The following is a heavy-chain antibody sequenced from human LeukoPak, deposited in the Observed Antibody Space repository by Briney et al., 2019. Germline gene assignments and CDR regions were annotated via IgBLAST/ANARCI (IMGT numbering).Heavy chain of an antibody. V-gene: IGHV4-34*01. CDR2: INHSGSS. D-gene: IGHD3-9*01. J-gene: IGHJ6*01. CDR3: AEDRGLVGERYSYQLYGMDV. Sequence: KPSETLSLTCAVYGGSFSGYYWSWIRQPPGKGLEWIGEINHSGSSNYNPSLKSRVTISVDTSKNQFSLRLRSVTAADTAVYYCAEDRGLVGERYSYQLYGMDVSGQGTAVTVSS. CDR1: GGSFSGYY.